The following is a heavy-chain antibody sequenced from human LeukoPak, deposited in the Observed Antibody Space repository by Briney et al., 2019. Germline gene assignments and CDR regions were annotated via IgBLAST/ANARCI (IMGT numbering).Heavy chain of an antibody. CDR1: GGSISSYY. D-gene: IGHD3-22*01. Sequence: SETLSLTCTVSGGSISSYYWSWIRQPPGKGLEWIGYIYYSGSTNYNPSLKSRVTISVDTSKNQFSLKLSSVTAADTAVYYCARDSYYDSSGHDAFDIWGQGTMVTVPS. V-gene: IGHV4-59*01. CDR2: IYYSGST. CDR3: ARDSYYDSSGHDAFDI. J-gene: IGHJ3*02.